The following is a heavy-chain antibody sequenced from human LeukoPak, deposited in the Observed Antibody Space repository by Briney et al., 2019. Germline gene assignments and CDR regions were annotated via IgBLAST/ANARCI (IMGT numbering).Heavy chain of an antibody. V-gene: IGHV3-7*01. Sequence: PGGSLRLSCAASGFSFSRYWMSWVRQAPGKGLEWVANIKEDGSEQYYADSLKGRFTISRDNVKNSLYLHINSLRAEDTAVYYCARDSFETDIDYWGQGTLVTVSS. CDR3: ARDSFETDIDY. D-gene: IGHD1-14*01. J-gene: IGHJ4*02. CDR1: GFSFSRYW. CDR2: IKEDGSEQ.